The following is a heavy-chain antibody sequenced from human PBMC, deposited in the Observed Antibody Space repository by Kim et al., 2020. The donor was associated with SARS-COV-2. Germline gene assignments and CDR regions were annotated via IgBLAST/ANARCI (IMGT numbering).Heavy chain of an antibody. V-gene: IGHV3-23*01. Sequence: KGRFTISRDNSKNTLYLQMNSLRAEDTAVYYCAKLTRYDILTGRLFAFDIWGQGTMVTVSS. D-gene: IGHD3-9*01. J-gene: IGHJ3*02. CDR3: AKLTRYDILTGRLFAFDI.